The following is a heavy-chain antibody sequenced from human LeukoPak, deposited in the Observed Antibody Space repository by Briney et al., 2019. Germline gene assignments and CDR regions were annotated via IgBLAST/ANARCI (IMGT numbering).Heavy chain of an antibody. CDR1: GFTFSSYA. CDR2: ISYDGSNK. CDR3: ARARGYSGYASLDY. D-gene: IGHD5-12*01. J-gene: IGHJ4*02. Sequence: GGSLRLSCAASGFTFSSYAMHWVRQAPGKGLEWVAVISYDGSNKYYADSVKGRFTISRDNSKNTLYLQMNSLRAEDTAVCYCARARGYSGYASLDYWGQGTLVTVSS. V-gene: IGHV3-30-3*01.